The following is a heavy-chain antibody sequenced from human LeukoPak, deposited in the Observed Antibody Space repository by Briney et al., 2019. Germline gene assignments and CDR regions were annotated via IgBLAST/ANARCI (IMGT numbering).Heavy chain of an antibody. Sequence: PGGSLRLSCAASGFTVSSDSMNWVRQAPGKGLQWVSVIHTGGGTYYADSVTGRFTISRDNSKNTLYLQMNSLRVEDTAVYYCTRDQARRQAGWGQGTLVTVSS. V-gene: IGHV3-66*01. CDR1: GFTVSSDS. CDR2: IHTGGGT. CDR3: TRDQARRQAG. J-gene: IGHJ4*02.